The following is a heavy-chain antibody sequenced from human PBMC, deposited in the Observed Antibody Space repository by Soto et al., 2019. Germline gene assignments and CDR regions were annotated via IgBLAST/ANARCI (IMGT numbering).Heavy chain of an antibody. CDR1: RFTFISYA. CDR3: AKGWAFSNYYFDY. V-gene: IGHV3-23*01. J-gene: IGHJ4*02. Sequence: PAGCLRLSCAASRFTFISYAMHWVRQAPGKGLEWVSAICGSGGMKYYADSVKGRFTISRDNSKNTLYLQMSSLRADDTAVYYCAKGWAFSNYYFDYWGQGNLVTV. D-gene: IGHD4-4*01. CDR2: ICGSGGMK.